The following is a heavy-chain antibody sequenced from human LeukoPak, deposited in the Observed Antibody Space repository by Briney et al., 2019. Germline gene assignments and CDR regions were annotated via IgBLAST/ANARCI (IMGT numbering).Heavy chain of an antibody. CDR3: ARENYDYVWGSYHNWFDP. D-gene: IGHD3-16*02. CDR1: GFTFSSYA. CDR2: ISSNGGST. Sequence: GGSLRLSCAASGFTFSSYAMHWVRQAPGKGLEYVSAISSNGGSTYYANSVKGRFTISRDNSKNTLYLQMGSLRAEDMAVYYCARENYDYVWGSYHNWFDPWGQGTLVTVSS. J-gene: IGHJ5*02. V-gene: IGHV3-64*01.